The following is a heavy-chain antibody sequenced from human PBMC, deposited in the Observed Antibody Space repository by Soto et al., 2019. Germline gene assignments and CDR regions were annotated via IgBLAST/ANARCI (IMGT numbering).Heavy chain of an antibody. CDR1: GGTFISYA. J-gene: IGHJ3*02. CDR2: IIPIFGTA. D-gene: IGHD1-20*01. CDR3: ARGKIYITGTTRAFDI. V-gene: IGHV1-69*13. Sequence: VKVSCTASGGTFISYAIIWVRQAPGQGLEWMGGIIPIFGTANYAQKFQGRVTITADKSTSTAYMELSSLRSEDTAVYYCARGKIYITGTTRAFDIWGQGTMVTVSS.